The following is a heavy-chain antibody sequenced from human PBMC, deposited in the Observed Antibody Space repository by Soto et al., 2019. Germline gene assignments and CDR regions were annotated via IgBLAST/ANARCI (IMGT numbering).Heavy chain of an antibody. CDR2: ISYDGSNK. D-gene: IGHD3-16*01. CDR1: GFTFSSYG. V-gene: IGHV3-30*18. Sequence: PGGSLRLSCAASGFTFSSYGMHWVRQAPGKGLEWVAVISYDGSNKYYADSVKGRFTISRDNSKNTLYLQMNSLRAEDTAVYYCAKDLGGYNWFDPWGQGTLVTVSS. J-gene: IGHJ5*02. CDR3: AKDLGGYNWFDP.